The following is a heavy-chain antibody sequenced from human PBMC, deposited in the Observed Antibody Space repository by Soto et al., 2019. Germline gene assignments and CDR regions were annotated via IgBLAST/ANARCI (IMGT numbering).Heavy chain of an antibody. CDR2: INHSGST. D-gene: IGHD6-19*01. CDR3: ARRGAVAGTRYYFDY. V-gene: IGHV4-34*01. CDR1: GGSFSGYY. Sequence: SETLSLTCAVYGGSFSGYYWSWIRQPPGKGLEWIGEINHSGSTNYNPSLKSRVTISVDTPKNQFSLKLSSVTAADTAVYYCARRGAVAGTRYYFDYWGQGTLVTVSS. J-gene: IGHJ4*02.